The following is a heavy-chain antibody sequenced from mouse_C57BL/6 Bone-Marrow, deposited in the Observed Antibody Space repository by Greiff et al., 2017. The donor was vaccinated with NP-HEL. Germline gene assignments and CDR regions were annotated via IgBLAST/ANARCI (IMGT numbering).Heavy chain of an antibody. D-gene: IGHD3-2*02. CDR2: IDPSDSYT. CDR1: GYTFTSYW. Sequence: QVQLQQPGAELVKPGASVKLSCKASGYTFTSYWMQWVKQRPGQGLEWIGEIDPSDSYTNYNQKFKGKATLTVDTSSSTAYMQLSSLTSEDSAVYYCARKGAAQAGDFDYWGQGTTLTVSS. J-gene: IGHJ2*01. CDR3: ARKGAAQAGDFDY. V-gene: IGHV1-50*01.